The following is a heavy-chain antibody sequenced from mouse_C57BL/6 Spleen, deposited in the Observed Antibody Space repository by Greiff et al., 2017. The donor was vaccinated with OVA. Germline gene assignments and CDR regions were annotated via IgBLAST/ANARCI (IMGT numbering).Heavy chain of an antibody. Sequence: QVHVKQSGAELVKPGASVKMSCKASGYTFTSYWITWVKQRPGQGLAWIGDIYPGSGSTNYNEKFKSKATLTVDTSSSTAYMQLSSLTSEDSAVYYCAKNWDRAMDYWGQGTSVTVSS. CDR2: IYPGSGST. CDR1: GYTFTSYW. D-gene: IGHD4-1*01. J-gene: IGHJ4*01. V-gene: IGHV1-55*01. CDR3: AKNWDRAMDY.